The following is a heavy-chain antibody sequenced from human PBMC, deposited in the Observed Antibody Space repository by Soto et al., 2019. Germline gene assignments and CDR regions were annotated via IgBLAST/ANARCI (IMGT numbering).Heavy chain of an antibody. CDR3: ARRGTRDSSAYYYAFGI. Sequence: VEPHPNCCKVYDYSFTRYWIGWVIKMPGKCLEWMGIIYPGDSDTRYSPSFQGQVTISADKSISTAYLQWSSLKASDTAMYYCARRGTRDSSAYYYAFGIWGQGTLVTVSS. CDR2: IYPGDSDT. D-gene: IGHD3-22*01. J-gene: IGHJ3*02. V-gene: IGHV5-51*01. CDR1: DYSFTRYW.